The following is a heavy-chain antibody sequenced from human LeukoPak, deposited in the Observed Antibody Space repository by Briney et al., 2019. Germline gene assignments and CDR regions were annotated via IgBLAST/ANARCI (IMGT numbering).Heavy chain of an antibody. CDR2: IYPGDSDT. CDR3: ARTKVRGVSKTSLDY. V-gene: IGHV5-51*01. J-gene: IGHJ4*02. D-gene: IGHD3-10*01. CDR1: GYSFTSYW. Sequence: TGESLKISCKGSGYSFTSYWIGWVRQMPGKGLEWMGIIYPGDSDTRYSPSFQGQVTISADKSISTAYLQWSSLKASDTAMYYCARTKVRGVSKTSLDYWGQGTLVTVSS.